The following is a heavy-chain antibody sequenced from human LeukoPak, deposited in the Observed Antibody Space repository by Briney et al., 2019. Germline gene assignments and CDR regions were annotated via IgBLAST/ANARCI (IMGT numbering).Heavy chain of an antibody. CDR1: GFTFSSYW. V-gene: IGHV3-74*01. D-gene: IGHD3-3*01. CDR3: ARDPSIFGVVTYYYDMDV. Sequence: GGSLRLPCAASGFTFSSYWMHWVRQAPGKGLVWVSRINSDGSSTSYADSVKGRFTISRDNAKNSLYLQMNSLRAEDTAVYYCARDPSIFGVVTYYYDMDVWGKGTTVTVSS. J-gene: IGHJ6*03. CDR2: INSDGSST.